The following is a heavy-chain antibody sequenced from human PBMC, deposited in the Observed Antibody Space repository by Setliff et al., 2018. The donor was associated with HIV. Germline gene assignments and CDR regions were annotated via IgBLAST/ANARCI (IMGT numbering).Heavy chain of an antibody. CDR1: GSFSTYY. CDR2: VHSTGTT. D-gene: IGHD3-10*01. J-gene: IGHJ3*01. CDR3: ARARITMIGGRLEPYAFDR. V-gene: IGHV4-4*07. Sequence: GSFSTYYWSWIRQPAGEGPEYIGRVHSTGTTIYNPSLKSRVTMSVDASKNQLSLKLRSVTAADTAVYYCARARITMIGGRLEPYAFDRWGQGTKVTVSS.